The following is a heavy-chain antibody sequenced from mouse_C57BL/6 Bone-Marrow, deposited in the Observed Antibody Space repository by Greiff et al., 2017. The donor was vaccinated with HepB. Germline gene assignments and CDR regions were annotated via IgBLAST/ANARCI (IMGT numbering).Heavy chain of an antibody. D-gene: IGHD1-1*01. CDR2: IDPENGDT. CDR1: GFNIKDDY. V-gene: IGHV14-4*01. CDR3: TTPGVAEGGYAMDY. J-gene: IGHJ4*01. Sequence: EVKLVESGAELVRPGASVKLSCTASGFNIKDDYMHWVKQRPEQGLEWIGWIDPENGDTEYASKFQGKATITADTSSHTAYLQLSSLTSEDTAVYYCTTPGVAEGGYAMDYWGQGTSVTVSS.